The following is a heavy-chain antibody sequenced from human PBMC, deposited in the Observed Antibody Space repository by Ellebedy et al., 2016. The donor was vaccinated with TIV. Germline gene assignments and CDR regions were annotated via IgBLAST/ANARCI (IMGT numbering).Heavy chain of an antibody. CDR2: ISGSGGST. J-gene: IGHJ4*02. Sequence: GESLKISCAASGFTFSSYAMSWVRQAPGKGLEWVSAISGSGGSTYYADSVKGRFTISRDNSKNTLYLQMNSLRAEDTAVYYCARDRHGGSYEDYWGQGTLVTVSS. CDR1: GFTFSSYA. D-gene: IGHD1-26*01. V-gene: IGHV3-23*01. CDR3: ARDRHGGSYEDY.